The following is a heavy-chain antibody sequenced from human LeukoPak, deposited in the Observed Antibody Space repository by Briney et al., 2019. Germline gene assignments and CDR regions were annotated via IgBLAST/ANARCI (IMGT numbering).Heavy chain of an antibody. D-gene: IGHD5-12*01. CDR1: GFTVISNY. V-gene: IGHV3-53*01. Sequence: GGSLRLSCAASGFTVISNYMSWVRQAPGKGLEWVAVIYSGGTTYYADSVKGRFTISRDNSKNTLYLQMNSLRAEDTAVYYCARDPGWYSGYNFDLRSDSWGQGTLVTVSS. CDR2: IYSGGTT. J-gene: IGHJ4*02. CDR3: ARDPGWYSGYNFDLRSDS.